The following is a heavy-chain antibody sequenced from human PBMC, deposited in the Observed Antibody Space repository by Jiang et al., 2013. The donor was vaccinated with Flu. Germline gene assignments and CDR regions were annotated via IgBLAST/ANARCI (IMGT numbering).Heavy chain of an antibody. D-gene: IGHD6-19*01. CDR1: GFTVSSNY. J-gene: IGHJ2*01. CDR2: IYSGGST. V-gene: IGHV3-66*02. CDR3: ARDRGGSSGSYWYFDL. Sequence: QLVESGGGLVQPGGSLRLSCAASGFTVSSNYMSWVRQAPGKGLEWVSVIYSGGSTYYADSVKGRFTISRDNSKNTLYLQMNSLRAEDTAVYYCARDRGGSSGSYWYFDLWGRGTLVTVSS.